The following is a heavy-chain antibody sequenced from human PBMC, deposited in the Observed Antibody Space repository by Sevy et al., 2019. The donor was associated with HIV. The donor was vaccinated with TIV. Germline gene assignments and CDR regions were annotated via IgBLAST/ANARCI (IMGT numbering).Heavy chain of an antibody. CDR2: IKLGGSDK. V-gene: IGHV3-7*03. Sequence: GGSLRLSCGASDFIFENYWMTWVRQTSGQGLEWVATIKLGGSDKYYGDSVKGRFTISRDNSKKSLYLQMNSLRAEDTAVYFCARGHYAMDVWGQGTTVTVSS. CDR3: ARGHYAMDV. J-gene: IGHJ6*02. CDR1: DFIFENYW.